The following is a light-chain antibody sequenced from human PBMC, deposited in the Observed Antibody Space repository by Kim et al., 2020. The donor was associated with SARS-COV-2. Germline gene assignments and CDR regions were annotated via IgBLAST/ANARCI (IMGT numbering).Light chain of an antibody. Sequence: SASVGDRVTITCRASQGINTYLAWYQQRPGKAPKLLIYLASTLESGVPPRFSGSGFGTEFTLTISSLQPDDFATYYCQQYVRFPYTFGQGTKLEI. CDR2: LAS. CDR3: QQYVRFPYT. V-gene: IGKV1-5*03. CDR1: QGINTY. J-gene: IGKJ2*01.